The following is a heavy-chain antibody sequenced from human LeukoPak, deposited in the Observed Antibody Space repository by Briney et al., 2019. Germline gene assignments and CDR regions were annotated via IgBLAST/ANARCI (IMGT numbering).Heavy chain of an antibody. CDR3: ARDLWNFYDDSGYNRDFDS. CDR2: IGTYGGDT. D-gene: IGHD3-22*01. Sequence: GASVTVSCKATSRISWVRQALGQGLEWMGWIGTYGGDTYYAQKFQGRITVTTDTSTSTVYMELRNLRSDDTAVYYCARDLWNFYDDSGYNRDFDSWGQGTLVTVSS. J-gene: IGHJ5*01. V-gene: IGHV1-18*01. CDR1: TSR.